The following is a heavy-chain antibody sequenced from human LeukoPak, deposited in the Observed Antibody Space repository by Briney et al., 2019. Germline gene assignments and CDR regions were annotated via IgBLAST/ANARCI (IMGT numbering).Heavy chain of an antibody. V-gene: IGHV4-59*12. Sequence: ASETLSLTCSVSGGSISSYYWSWIRQPPGKGLEWIGYIYYSGSTNYNPSLKSRVTISVDPKNQVSLKVSSVTAADTAVYYCARVRRTVTTAFDPWGQGTLVTVSS. CDR2: IYYSGST. D-gene: IGHD4-17*01. CDR3: ARVRRTVTTAFDP. CDR1: GGSISSYY. J-gene: IGHJ5*02.